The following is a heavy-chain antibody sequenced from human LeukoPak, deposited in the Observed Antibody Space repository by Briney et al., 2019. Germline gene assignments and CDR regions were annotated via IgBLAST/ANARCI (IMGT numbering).Heavy chain of an antibody. CDR2: IIPIFGTA. J-gene: IGHJ4*02. Sequence: SVKVSCKASGGTFSSYAISWVRQAPGQGLEWMGGIIPIFGTANYAQKFQGRVTITADKSTSTAYMELSSLRSEDTAVYYCARGGYNLYYFDYWGQGTLVTVSS. D-gene: IGHD5-24*01. CDR1: GGTFSSYA. V-gene: IGHV1-69*06. CDR3: ARGGYNLYYFDY.